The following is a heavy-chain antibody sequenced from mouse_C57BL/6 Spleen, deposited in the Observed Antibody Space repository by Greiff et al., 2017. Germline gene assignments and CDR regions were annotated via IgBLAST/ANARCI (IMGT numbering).Heavy chain of an antibody. J-gene: IGHJ4*01. CDR3: ASSYGNSYAMDY. V-gene: IGHV1-64*01. CDR2: IHPNSGST. Sequence: QVQLKQPGAELVKPGASVKLSCKASGYTFTSYWMHWVKQRPGQGLEWIGMIHPNSGSTNYNEKFKSKATLTVDKSSSTAYMQLSSLTSEDSAVYYCASSYGNSYAMDYWGQGTSVTVSS. CDR1: GYTFTSYW. D-gene: IGHD2-1*01.